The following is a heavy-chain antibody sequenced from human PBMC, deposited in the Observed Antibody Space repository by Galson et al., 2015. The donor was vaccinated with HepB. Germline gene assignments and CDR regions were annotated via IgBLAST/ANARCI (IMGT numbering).Heavy chain of an antibody. D-gene: IGHD6-13*01. CDR1: GFTFKDAH. CDR2: VKTMAAGATT. CDR3: TTGSTLNY. V-gene: IGHV3-15*05. Sequence: SLRLSCAASGFTFKDAHMNWVRQGPGKGMEWVACVKTMAAGATTDFAAPVKGRFTISRDDSKNTVYLQMGSLKTEDTAVYYCTTGSTLNYWGQGTLVTVSS. J-gene: IGHJ4*02.